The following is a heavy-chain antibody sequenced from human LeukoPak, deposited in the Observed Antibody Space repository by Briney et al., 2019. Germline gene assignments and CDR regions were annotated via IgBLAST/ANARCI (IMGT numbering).Heavy chain of an antibody. Sequence: GGSLRLSCAASGFTFSSYSMNWVRQAPGKGLEWVSYISSSSSTIYYADSVKGRFTISRDNAKNSLYLQMNSLRVEDTAVFYCAKGGWYPDYWGLGTLVTVSS. CDR2: ISSSSSTI. V-gene: IGHV3-48*04. J-gene: IGHJ4*02. CDR1: GFTFSSYS. CDR3: AKGGWYPDY. D-gene: IGHD6-19*01.